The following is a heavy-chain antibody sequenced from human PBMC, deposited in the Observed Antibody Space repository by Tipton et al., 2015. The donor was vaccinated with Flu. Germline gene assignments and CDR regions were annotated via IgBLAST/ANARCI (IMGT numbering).Heavy chain of an antibody. V-gene: IGHV4-59*01. CDR3: ARDRKEILTGSPRYYYGMDV. D-gene: IGHD3-9*01. CDR1: GGSISSYY. Sequence: TLSLTCTVSGGSISSYYWSWIRQPPGKGLEWIGYIYYSGSTNYNPSLKRRIAISVDTSKNQFSLKLSSVTAAYTAVYYCARDRKEILTGSPRYYYGMDVWGQGTTVTDSS. CDR2: IYYSGST. J-gene: IGHJ6*01.